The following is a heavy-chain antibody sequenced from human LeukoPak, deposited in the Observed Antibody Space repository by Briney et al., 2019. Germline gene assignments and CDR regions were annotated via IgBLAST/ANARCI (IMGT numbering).Heavy chain of an antibody. CDR3: AKDWVGTQGIAVDYFDY. CDR1: GFTFSSYA. Sequence: GGSLRLSCAASGFTFSSYAMSWVRQAPGKGLEWVSAISGMGGSTYYADSVKGRFTISRDNYKKTLYLQMNRMRAEDKAVHYCAKDWVGTQGIAVDYFDYWGEGPLLPVPS. D-gene: IGHD6-19*01. J-gene: IGHJ4*02. CDR2: ISGMGGST. V-gene: IGHV3-23*01.